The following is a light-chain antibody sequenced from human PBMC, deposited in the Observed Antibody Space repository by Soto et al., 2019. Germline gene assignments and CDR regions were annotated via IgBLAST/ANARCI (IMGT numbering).Light chain of an antibody. CDR2: CTS. J-gene: IGKJ3*01. Sequence: IELTQSPATLSLSPGERATLSCRASQSVTSSYLGWYQQKPGQAPRLLIYCTSTLASGIPDRLSGSGSGTDLTLTISRVEPDDFAVYYCQYYGDSPLVTFGPGTKVDFK. V-gene: IGKV3-20*01. CDR1: QSVTSSY. CDR3: QYYGDSPLVT.